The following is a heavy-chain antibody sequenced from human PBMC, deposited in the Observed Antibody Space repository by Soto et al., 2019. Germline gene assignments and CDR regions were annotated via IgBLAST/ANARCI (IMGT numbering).Heavy chain of an antibody. Sequence: GGSLRLSCAASGFTFSSYGMHWVRQAPGKGLEWVAVIWYDGSNKYYADSVKGRFTISRDNSKNTLYLQMNSLRAEDTAVYYCAREASYGSGSSGGYGYWGQGTLVTVSS. J-gene: IGHJ4*02. CDR2: IWYDGSNK. D-gene: IGHD3-10*01. V-gene: IGHV3-33*01. CDR3: AREASYGSGSSGGYGY. CDR1: GFTFSSYG.